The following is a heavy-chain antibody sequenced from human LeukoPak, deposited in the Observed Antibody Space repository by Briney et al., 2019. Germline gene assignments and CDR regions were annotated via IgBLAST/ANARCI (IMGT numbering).Heavy chain of an antibody. D-gene: IGHD3-22*01. CDR2: IYYSGST. CDR1: GGSISSYY. V-gene: IGHV4-59*01. Sequence: SETLSPTCTVSGGSISSYYWSWIRQPPGKGLEWIGYIYYSGSTNYNPSLKSRVTISVDTSKNQFSLKLSSVTAADTAVYYCARGRGGYAQPYYFDYWGQGTLVTVSS. CDR3: ARGRGGYAQPYYFDY. J-gene: IGHJ4*02.